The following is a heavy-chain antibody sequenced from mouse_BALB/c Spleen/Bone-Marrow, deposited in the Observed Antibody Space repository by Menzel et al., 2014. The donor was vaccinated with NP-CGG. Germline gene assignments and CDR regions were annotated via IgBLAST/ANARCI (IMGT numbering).Heavy chain of an antibody. CDR1: GFAFSSFG. J-gene: IGHJ3*01. V-gene: IGHV5-17*02. D-gene: IGHD2-1*01. CDR2: ISSGSNTI. CDR3: ARFGNYVTY. Sequence: EVNVVESGGGVVQPGGSRKLSCAASGFAFSSFGMHWVRQAPEKGLEWVAYISSGSNTIYYADTVKGRFTISRDNPKNTLFLQMTSLRSEDTAMYYCARFGNYVTYWGQGTLVTVSA.